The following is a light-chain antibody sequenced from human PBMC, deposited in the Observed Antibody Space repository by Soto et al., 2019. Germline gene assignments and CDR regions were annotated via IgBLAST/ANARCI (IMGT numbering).Light chain of an antibody. CDR2: AAS. CDR3: QQSYSTPLT. CDR1: QSISSY. Sequence: DIQMIQSPSSLSASVGDRVTITCRASQSISSYLNWYQQKPGKAPKLLIYAASSLQSGVPSRFSGSGSGTDFTLTISSLQPEDFATYYCQQSYSTPLTFGRGTKVDIK. J-gene: IGKJ4*01. V-gene: IGKV1-39*01.